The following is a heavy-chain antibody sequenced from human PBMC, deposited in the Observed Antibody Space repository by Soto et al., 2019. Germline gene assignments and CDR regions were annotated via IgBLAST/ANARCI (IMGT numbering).Heavy chain of an antibody. CDR2: ISWNSDSI. CDR3: ASGRGYDILTGYYPYFDY. J-gene: IGHJ4*02. CDR1: GFTFGASA. D-gene: IGHD3-9*01. V-gene: IGHV3-9*01. Sequence: PGGSLRLSCAASGFTFGASAMHWVRQAPGKGLEWVSGISWNSDSIGYADSVKGRFTISRDNAKKSLYLQMNSLRAEDTALYYCASGRGYDILTGYYPYFDYWGQGTLVTVSS.